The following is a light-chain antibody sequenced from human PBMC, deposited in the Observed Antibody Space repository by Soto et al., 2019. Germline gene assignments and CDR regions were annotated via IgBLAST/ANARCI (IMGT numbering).Light chain of an antibody. CDR1: ISNIGRNT. CDR2: SNN. J-gene: IGLJ2*01. Sequence: QSVLTQAPSASGTPEQRVTISCSGGISNIGRNTVNWYQQLPGTAPKLLIYSNNQRPSGVPDRFSGSKSGTSASLAISGLQSEDEADYYCAAWDDGLNGVIFGGGTKLTVL. CDR3: AAWDDGLNGVI. V-gene: IGLV1-44*01.